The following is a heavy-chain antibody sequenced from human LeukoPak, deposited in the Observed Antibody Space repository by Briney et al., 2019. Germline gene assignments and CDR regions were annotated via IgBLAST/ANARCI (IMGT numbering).Heavy chain of an antibody. V-gene: IGHV4-39*07. Sequence: PSETLSLTCTVSGGSISSSSYYWGWIRQPPGKGLEWIGSIYYSGSTYYNPSLKSRVTISVDTSKNQFSLKLSSVTAADTAVYYCARQRVYCSGGSCYSKYLDYWGQGTLVTVSS. D-gene: IGHD2-15*01. CDR2: IYYSGST. J-gene: IGHJ4*02. CDR3: ARQRVYCSGGSCYSKYLDY. CDR1: GGSISSSSYY.